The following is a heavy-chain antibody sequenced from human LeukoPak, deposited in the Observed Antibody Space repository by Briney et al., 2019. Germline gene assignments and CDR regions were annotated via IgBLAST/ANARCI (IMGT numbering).Heavy chain of an antibody. J-gene: IGHJ3*02. Sequence: SETLSLTCTVSGGSISSYYWSWIRQPPGKGLEWIGYIYYSGSTNYNPSLKSRATISVDTSKNQFSLKLSSVTAADTAVYYCARWDYDFWSGDAFDIWGQGTMVTVPS. CDR3: ARWDYDFWSGDAFDI. D-gene: IGHD3-3*01. CDR2: IYYSGST. CDR1: GGSISSYY. V-gene: IGHV4-59*01.